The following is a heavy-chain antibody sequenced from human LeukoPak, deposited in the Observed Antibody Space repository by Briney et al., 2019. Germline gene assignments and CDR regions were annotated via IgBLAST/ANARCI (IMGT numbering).Heavy chain of an antibody. V-gene: IGHV4-34*01. CDR3: ARDTTSQYGMDV. Sequence: PSETLSLTCAVYGGSFSGYYWSWIRQPPGKGLEWIGEINHSGSTNYSPSLKSRVTISVDTSKNQFSLKLSSVTAADTAVYYCARDTTSQYGMDVWGQGTTVIVSS. CDR1: GGSFSGYY. J-gene: IGHJ6*02. CDR2: INHSGST. D-gene: IGHD1-14*01.